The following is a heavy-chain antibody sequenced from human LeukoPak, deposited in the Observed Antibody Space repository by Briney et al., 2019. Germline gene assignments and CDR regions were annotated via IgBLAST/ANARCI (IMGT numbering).Heavy chain of an antibody. V-gene: IGHV3-23*01. CDR3: AKEVGGTGTEG. D-gene: IGHD1-1*01. CDR1: GFTFSSYA. J-gene: IGHJ4*02. CDR2: ISGSASTT. Sequence: PGGSLRLSCAASGFTFSSYAMSWVRQAPGKGLEWVSAISGSASTTYYADSVKGRFTISRDNSRNTLYLQMNSLRVEDTAVFYCAKEVGGTGTEGWGQGTLVTVSS.